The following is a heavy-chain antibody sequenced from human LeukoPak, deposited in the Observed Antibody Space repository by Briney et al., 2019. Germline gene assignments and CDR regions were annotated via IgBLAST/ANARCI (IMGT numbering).Heavy chain of an antibody. D-gene: IGHD6-13*01. CDR1: GLTFTDFW. CDR3: SGRDSSRSPRAY. CDR2: INPDGNEK. Sequence: GGSLRLSCAASGLTFTDFWMNWVRLAPGRGLEWLANINPDGNEKYYVDSVKGRFAMSRDSAKNEVYLEMNSLRAEDTGVYYCSGRDSSRSPRAYWGRGTLVSVSS. J-gene: IGHJ4*02. V-gene: IGHV3-7*01.